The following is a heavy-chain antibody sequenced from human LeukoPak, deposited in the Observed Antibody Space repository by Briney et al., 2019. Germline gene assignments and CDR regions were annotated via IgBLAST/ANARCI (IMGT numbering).Heavy chain of an antibody. J-gene: IGHJ6*03. Sequence: ASVKVSCKASGYTFTGYYMHWVRQAPGQGLEWMGWINPHSGGTNYAQKFQGRVTMTRDTSISTAYMELGRLRSDDTAVYYCARDLIRFLEWLLIYYYYYMDVWGKGTTVTVSS. CDR3: ARDLIRFLEWLLIYYYYYMDV. CDR2: INPHSGGT. V-gene: IGHV1-2*02. CDR1: GYTFTGYY. D-gene: IGHD3-3*01.